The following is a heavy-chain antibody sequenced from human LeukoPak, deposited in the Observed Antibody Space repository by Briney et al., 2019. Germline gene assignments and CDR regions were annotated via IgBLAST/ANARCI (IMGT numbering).Heavy chain of an antibody. CDR2: MHHSGST. Sequence: PSETLSLTCGVSGDTIISNNWWSWVCQPPGKGLEWIGEMHHSGSTNYNPSLKSRATISVDKSKNQFSLILSSVTAADTAVYYCLRNGYYCLDDWGQGTLVTVSS. J-gene: IGHJ4*02. CDR1: GDTIISNNW. CDR3: LRNGYYCLDD. D-gene: IGHD3-10*01. V-gene: IGHV4-4*02.